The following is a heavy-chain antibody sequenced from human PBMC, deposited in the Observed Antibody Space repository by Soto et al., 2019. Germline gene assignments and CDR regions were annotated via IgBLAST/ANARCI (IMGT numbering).Heavy chain of an antibody. Sequence: QVQLVESGGGVVQPGRSLRLSCAASGFTFSSYAMHWVRQAPGKGLEWVAVISYDGSNKYYADSVKGRFTISRDNSKNTLYLQMNGLRAEDTAVYYCARDGATVTTPYYYYGMDVWGQGTTVTVSS. CDR2: ISYDGSNK. V-gene: IGHV3-30-3*01. CDR1: GFTFSSYA. CDR3: ARDGATVTTPYYYYGMDV. D-gene: IGHD4-4*01. J-gene: IGHJ6*02.